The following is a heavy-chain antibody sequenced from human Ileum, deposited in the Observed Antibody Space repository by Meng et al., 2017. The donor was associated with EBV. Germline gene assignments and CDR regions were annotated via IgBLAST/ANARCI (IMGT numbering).Heavy chain of an antibody. V-gene: IGHV4-59*07. CDR1: NRSITMDY. CDR3: ARVSGMVRGVPPRRFDY. D-gene: IGHD3-10*01. CDR2: IYYTGST. J-gene: IGHJ4*02. Sequence: QVPVQGAGPGLVNPSATPSLPWSVSNRSITMDYGTWVRQPPGKGLEWIGYIYYTGSTNSHPSLKSRVTISLDTSKNQFSLNLSSVTAADTAVYFCARVSGMVRGVPPRRFDYWGQGTLVTVSS.